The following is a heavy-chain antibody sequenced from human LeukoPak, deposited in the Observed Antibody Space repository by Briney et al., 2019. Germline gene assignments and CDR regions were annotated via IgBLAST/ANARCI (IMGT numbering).Heavy chain of an antibody. CDR1: GGSISSSTYC. CDR2: VYYTGST. CDR3: AGVWYGSVTLGWFDP. V-gene: IGHV4-39*01. Sequence: PSETLSLTCTVSGGSISSSTYCWGWIRQPPGGGLEWIGTVYYTGSTYYNPSLRSRVTISVNTSKNQFSLKLSSVTAADTAVFYCAGVWYGSVTLGWFDPWGQGTLVTVSS. D-gene: IGHD3-10*01. J-gene: IGHJ5*02.